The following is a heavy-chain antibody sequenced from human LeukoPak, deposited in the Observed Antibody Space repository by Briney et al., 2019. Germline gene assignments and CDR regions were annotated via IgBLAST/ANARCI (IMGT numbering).Heavy chain of an antibody. CDR2: IKSKTDGGTT. Sequence: GGSLRLSCAASGFTFSNAWMNWVRQAPGKGLEWVGRIKSKTDGGTTDYAAPVKGRFTISRDNSKNTLYLQMNSLRAEDTAVYYCAKSFGYNFAPIDYWGQGTLVTVSS. CDR3: AKSFGYNFAPIDY. J-gene: IGHJ4*02. CDR1: GFTFSNAW. D-gene: IGHD5-18*01. V-gene: IGHV3-15*07.